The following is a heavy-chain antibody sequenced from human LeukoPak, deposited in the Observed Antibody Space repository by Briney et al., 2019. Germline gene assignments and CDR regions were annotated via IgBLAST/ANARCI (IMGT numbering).Heavy chain of an antibody. D-gene: IGHD6-19*01. CDR3: DP. CDR1: GFTFTSYD. Sequence: ASVKVSCKASGFTFTSYDINWVRQASGQGLEWMGWMNPNNGNTGYAQKFQGRVTMNSLRVEDTAVYYCVREGGSGWYSGWFDPWGQGTRVTVSS. CDR2: MNPNNGNT. V-gene: IGHV1-8*01. J-gene: IGHJ5*02.